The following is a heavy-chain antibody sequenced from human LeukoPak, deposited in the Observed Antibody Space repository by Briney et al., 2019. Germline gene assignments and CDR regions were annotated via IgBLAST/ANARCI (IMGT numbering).Heavy chain of an antibody. CDR1: GYSISSGYY. Sequence: SETLSLTCTVSGYSISSGYYWGWIRQPPGKGLEWIGSIYHSGSTYYNPSLKSRVTISVDTSKNQFSLKLSSVTAADTAVYYCARVSRDWFDPWGQGTLVTVSS. V-gene: IGHV4-38-2*02. CDR2: IYHSGST. J-gene: IGHJ5*02. CDR3: ARVSRDWFDP.